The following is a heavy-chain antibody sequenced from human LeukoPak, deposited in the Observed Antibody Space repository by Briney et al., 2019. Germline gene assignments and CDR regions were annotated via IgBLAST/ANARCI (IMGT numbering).Heavy chain of an antibody. J-gene: IGHJ3*02. D-gene: IGHD1-26*01. CDR1: GFTFSGYS. CDR3: AREGGSWPGDAFDI. CDR2: ISSSSSYI. V-gene: IGHV3-21*01. Sequence: GGSLRLSCAASGFTFSGYSMNWVRQAPGKGLEWVSSISSSSSYIYYADSVKGRFTISRDNAKNSLYLQMNSLRAEDTAVDYCAREGGSWPGDAFDIWGQGTMVTVSS.